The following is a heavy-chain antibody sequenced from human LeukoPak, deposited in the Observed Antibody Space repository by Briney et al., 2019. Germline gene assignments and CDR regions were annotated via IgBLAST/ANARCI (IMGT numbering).Heavy chain of an antibody. CDR3: ASSKVAMVRGVIVNPLDY. CDR1: GGSFSGYY. D-gene: IGHD3-10*01. V-gene: IGHV4-34*01. CDR2: INHSGST. J-gene: IGHJ4*02. Sequence: SETLSLTCAVYGGSFSGYYWSWIRQPPGKGLEWIGEINHSGSTNYNPSLKSRVTISVDTSKNQFSLKLSSVTAADTAVYYCASSKVAMVRGVIVNPLDYWGQGTPVTVSS.